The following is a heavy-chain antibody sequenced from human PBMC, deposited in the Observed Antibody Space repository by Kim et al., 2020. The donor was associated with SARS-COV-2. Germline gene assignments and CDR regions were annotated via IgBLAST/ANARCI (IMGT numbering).Heavy chain of an antibody. CDR2: IYSGSST. D-gene: IGHD1-1*01. J-gene: IGHJ6*02. Sequence: GGSLRLSCAASGFRVSNKYLTWVRRAPGKGLEWVSTIYSGSSTYYADSVKGRFTISRDNSKNTLYLQMNSLRAEDTAVYYCARDSRNGTTSYLYYGMDVWGQGTTVTVSS. CDR1: GFRVSNKY. V-gene: IGHV3-53*01. CDR3: ARDSRNGTTSYLYYGMDV.